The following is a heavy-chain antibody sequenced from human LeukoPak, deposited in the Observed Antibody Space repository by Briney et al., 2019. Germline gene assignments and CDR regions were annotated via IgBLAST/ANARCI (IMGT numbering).Heavy chain of an antibody. CDR3: ARFDPRSYFDL. CDR2: AYSSGST. D-gene: IGHD3-9*01. V-gene: IGHV4-4*07. J-gene: IGHJ2*01. Sequence: KGLDRIARAYSSGSTNYNPSLQSPVTMSADTSKNQFSLNLSSVTAADTAVYYCARFDPRSYFDLWGRGTLVTVST.